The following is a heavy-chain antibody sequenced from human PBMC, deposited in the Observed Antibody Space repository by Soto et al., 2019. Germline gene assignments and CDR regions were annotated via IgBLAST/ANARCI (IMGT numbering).Heavy chain of an antibody. Sequence: PGGSLRLSCAASGFTFSSYAMSWIRQAPGKGLEWVSAISGSGGSTYYADSVKGRFTISRDNSKNTLYLQMNSLRAEDTAVYYCAKEGYDILTGYYISYFDYWGQGTLVTVSS. D-gene: IGHD3-9*01. CDR2: ISGSGGST. V-gene: IGHV3-23*01. J-gene: IGHJ4*02. CDR3: AKEGYDILTGYYISYFDY. CDR1: GFTFSSYA.